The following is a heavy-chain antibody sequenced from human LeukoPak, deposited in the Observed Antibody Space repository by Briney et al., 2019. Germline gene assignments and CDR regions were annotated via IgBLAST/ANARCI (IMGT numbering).Heavy chain of an antibody. V-gene: IGHV4-59*01. CDR3: ARVPRSYYYYYYMDV. J-gene: IGHJ6*03. CDR2: IYYSGSS. CDR1: GGSISGYH. Sequence: SETLSLTCTVSGGSISGYHWSWIRQPPGKGLEWLGYIYYSGSSNYNPSLKSRVTISADTSKNQFSLKLSSVTAADTAVYYCARVPRSYYYYYYMDVWGKGTTVTVSS.